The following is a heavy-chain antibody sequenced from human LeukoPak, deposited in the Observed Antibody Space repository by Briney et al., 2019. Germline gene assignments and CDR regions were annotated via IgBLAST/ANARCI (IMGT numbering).Heavy chain of an antibody. D-gene: IGHD2-2*01. CDR2: INTNTGNP. J-gene: IGHJ6*02. CDR3: ARDTHIVVVPAAAYYYYYGMDV. CDR1: GYTFTSYA. Sequence: ASVTVSCKASGYTFTSYAMNWVRQAPGQGLEWMGWINTNTGNPTYAQGFTGRFVFSLDTSVSTAYLQISSLKAEDTAVYYCARDTHIVVVPAAAYYYYYGMDVWGQGTTVTVSS. V-gene: IGHV7-4-1*02.